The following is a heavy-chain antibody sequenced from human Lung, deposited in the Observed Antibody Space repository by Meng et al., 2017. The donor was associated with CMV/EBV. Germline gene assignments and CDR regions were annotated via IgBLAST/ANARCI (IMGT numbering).Heavy chain of an antibody. CDR3: ARDQCASTNCYWRGANWFDP. V-gene: IGHV3-21*01. CDR1: GVTFTTYT. J-gene: IGHJ5*02. Sequence: GEXXKIPCEASGVTFTTYTMNWVRQAPGKGLEWVSSISSSSTYMYYGDTVKGRFTISRDNAKNSLYLQMNSLRVEDTGVYYCARDQCASTNCYWRGANWFDPWXQGTXVTVSS. D-gene: IGHD2-2*01. CDR2: ISSSSTYM.